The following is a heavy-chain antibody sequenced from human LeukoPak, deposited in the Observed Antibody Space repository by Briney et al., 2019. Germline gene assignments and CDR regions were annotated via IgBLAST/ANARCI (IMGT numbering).Heavy chain of an antibody. CDR3: ARELVYCSSTSCRPDYFDY. D-gene: IGHD2-2*01. CDR2: IYTSGST. Sequence: SETLSLTCAVYGGSFSGYYWSWIRQPAGKGLEWIGRIYTSGSTNYNPSLKSRVTMSVDTSKNQFSLKLSSVTAADTAVYYCARELVYCSSTSCRPDYFDYWGQGTLVTVSS. J-gene: IGHJ4*02. CDR1: GGSFSGYY. V-gene: IGHV4-4*07.